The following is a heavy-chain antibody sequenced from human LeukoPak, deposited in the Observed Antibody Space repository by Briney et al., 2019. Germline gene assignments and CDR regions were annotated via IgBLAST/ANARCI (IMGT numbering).Heavy chain of an antibody. J-gene: IGHJ4*02. D-gene: IGHD3-16*01. Sequence: PSETPSLTCTVSGGSISSYYWSWIRQPPGKGLEWIGYIYYSGSTNYNPSLKSRVTISIDTSKNQFSLKLSFVTAADTAVYYCARHSLRSFDYWGQGTLVTVSS. V-gene: IGHV4-59*08. CDR1: GGSISSYY. CDR3: ARHSLRSFDY. CDR2: IYYSGST.